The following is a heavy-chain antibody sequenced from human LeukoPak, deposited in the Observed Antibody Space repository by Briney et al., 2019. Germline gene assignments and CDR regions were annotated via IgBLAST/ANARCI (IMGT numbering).Heavy chain of an antibody. D-gene: IGHD4-17*01. V-gene: IGHV1-2*02. J-gene: IGHJ4*02. CDR1: GYTFTGYY. Sequence: ASVKVSCKASGYTFTGYYMHWVRQAPGQGLEWMGWINPNSGGTNYAQKFQGRVTMTRDTSISTAYMELSRLRSEDTAVYYCARDLSPYDYGDSFFDYWGQGTLVTVSS. CDR2: INPNSGGT. CDR3: ARDLSPYDYGDSFFDY.